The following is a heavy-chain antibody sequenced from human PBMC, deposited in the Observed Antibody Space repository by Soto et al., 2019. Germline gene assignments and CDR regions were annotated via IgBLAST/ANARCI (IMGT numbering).Heavy chain of an antibody. CDR1: GGSLSNNDY. J-gene: IGHJ6*03. V-gene: IGHV4-39*01. CDR2: TFYGGTT. Sequence: QLQVQESGPGLVKPSETLSLTCSVSGGSLSNNDYWAWIRQPPGKGLEWVGSTFYGGTTYYSPSXXXXXXXXXXXXXXXXXXXLSSVTAADTAVYYCAKVGGWDYYYYLDVWGKGTTVTVSS. CDR3: AKVGGWDYYYYLDV. D-gene: IGHD6-19*01.